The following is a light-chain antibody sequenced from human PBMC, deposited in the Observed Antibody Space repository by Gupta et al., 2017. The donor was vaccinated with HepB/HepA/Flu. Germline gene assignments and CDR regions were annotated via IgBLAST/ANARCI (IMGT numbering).Light chain of an antibody. Sequence: SYVLTQPPSVSVAPGKTARITCGGNNIGSKSVHCYQQQPGQAPVLVVYDDRDRPSGIPERFSGSNSGNTATLTISRVEAGDEADDYCQVWDSSSDNYVVFGGGTKLTVL. CDR1: NIGSKS. V-gene: IGLV3-21*03. CDR2: DDR. CDR3: QVWDSSSDNYVV. J-gene: IGLJ2*01.